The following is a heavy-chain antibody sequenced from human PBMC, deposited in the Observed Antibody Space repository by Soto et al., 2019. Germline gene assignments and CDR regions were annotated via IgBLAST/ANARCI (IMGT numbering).Heavy chain of an antibody. CDR1: GFALSTYW. CDR3: ARFARGAWGVFDH. Sequence: EVQLVESGGGLVQPGGSLRLSCAASGFALSTYWMHWVRQVPGKGLVWVSRVDYDGSTTSYADSVKGRFTISRDNAKNTLYLQMSSLTAEDTAMYYCARFARGAWGVFDHWGQGTLVTVSS. J-gene: IGHJ4*02. D-gene: IGHD3-16*01. V-gene: IGHV3-74*01. CDR2: VDYDGSTT.